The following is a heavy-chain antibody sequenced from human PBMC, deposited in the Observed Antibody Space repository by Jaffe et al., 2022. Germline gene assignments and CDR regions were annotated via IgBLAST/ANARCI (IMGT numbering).Heavy chain of an antibody. CDR2: IYYSGST. CDR1: GGSISSSSYY. CDR3: ARSLYDYGDYRGYYFDY. J-gene: IGHJ4*02. D-gene: IGHD4-17*01. Sequence: QLQLQESGPGLVKPSETLSLTCTVSGGSISSSSYYWGWIRQPPGKGLEWIGSIYYSGSTYYNPSLKSRVTISVDTSKNQFSLKLSSVTAADTAVYYCARSLYDYGDYRGYYFDYWGQGTLVTVSS. V-gene: IGHV4-39*01.